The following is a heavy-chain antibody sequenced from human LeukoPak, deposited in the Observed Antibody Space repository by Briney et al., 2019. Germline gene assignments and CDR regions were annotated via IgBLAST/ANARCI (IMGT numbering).Heavy chain of an antibody. J-gene: IGHJ5*02. V-gene: IGHV4-59*01. CDR2: IYYSGST. D-gene: IGHD3-16*02. Sequence: PSETLSLTCTVSGDSISSYYWSWLRQPPGKGLEWIGYIYYSGSTNYNPSLKSRVTISVDTSKNQFSLKLSSVTAADTAVYYCARGDYVWGSNRLGWFDPWGQGTQVTVSS. CDR3: ARGDYVWGSNRLGWFDP. CDR1: GDSISSYY.